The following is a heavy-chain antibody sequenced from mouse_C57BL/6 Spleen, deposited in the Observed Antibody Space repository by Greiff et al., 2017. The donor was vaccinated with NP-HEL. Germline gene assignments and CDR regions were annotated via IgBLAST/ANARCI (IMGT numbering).Heavy chain of an antibody. Sequence: QVQLKESGAELVRPGTSVKVSCKASGYSFTNYLIEWVKQRPGQGLEWIGVIHPGSGGTKYNEKVKGKATLTADNSSSTAYMQSSRMTSEDSAVYFCARGAAVVADYWYFDVWGTATTVTVSS. J-gene: IGHJ1*03. V-gene: IGHV1-54*01. CDR1: GYSFTNYL. CDR3: ARGAAVVADYWYFDV. CDR2: IHPGSGGT. D-gene: IGHD1-1*01.